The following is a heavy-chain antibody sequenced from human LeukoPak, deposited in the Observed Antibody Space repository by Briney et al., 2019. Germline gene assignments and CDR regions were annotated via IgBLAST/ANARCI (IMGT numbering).Heavy chain of an antibody. D-gene: IGHD6-6*01. J-gene: IGHJ5*02. CDR2: IYYSGST. CDR1: GGSISSGDYY. CDR3: ARLRSSSINWFDP. Sequence: SETLSLTCTVSGGSISSGDYYWSWIRQPPGKGLEWIGYIYYSGSTYHNPSLKSRVTISVDTSKNQFSLKLSSVTAADTAVYYCARLRSSSINWFDPWGQGTLVTVSS. V-gene: IGHV4-30-4*01.